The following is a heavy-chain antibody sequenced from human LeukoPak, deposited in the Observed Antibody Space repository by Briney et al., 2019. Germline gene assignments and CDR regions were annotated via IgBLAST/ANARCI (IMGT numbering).Heavy chain of an antibody. CDR3: ARSRDTAMVNHIRPDAFDI. CDR2: IIPIFGTE. J-gene: IGHJ3*02. Sequence: SVKVSCKASGGTSSSYAISWVRQAPGQGLEWMGGIIPIFGTENYAQKFQGRVTITADESTSTAYMELSSLRSEDTAVYYCARSRDTAMVNHIRPDAFDIWGQGTMVTVSS. D-gene: IGHD5-18*01. V-gene: IGHV1-69*01. CDR1: GGTSSSYA.